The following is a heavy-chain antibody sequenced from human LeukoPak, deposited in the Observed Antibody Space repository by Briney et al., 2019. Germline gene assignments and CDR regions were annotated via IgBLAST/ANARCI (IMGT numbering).Heavy chain of an antibody. J-gene: IGHJ4*02. D-gene: IGHD5-24*01. CDR1: GGSFSGYY. CDR2: INHSGST. V-gene: IGHV4-34*01. Sequence: PSETLSLTCAVYGGSFSGYYWSWIRQPPGKGLEWIGEINHSGSTNYNPSLKSRVTISVDTSKNQFSLKLSSVTAADTAVYYCAKEETRGQMEMATIWDCFDYWGQGTLVTVSS. CDR3: AKEETRGQMEMATIWDCFDY.